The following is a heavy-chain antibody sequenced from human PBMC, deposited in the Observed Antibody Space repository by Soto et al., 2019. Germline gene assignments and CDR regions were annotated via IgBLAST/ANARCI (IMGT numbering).Heavy chain of an antibody. CDR1: RGPVSSYY. J-gene: IGHJ6*02. D-gene: IGHD2-15*01. CDR3: ARGDVVVVDATHVYYYYGMDV. V-gene: IGHV4-59*02. Sequence: ATLSLTCTVSRGPVSSYYWSWIRPPPGKGLEWIGYIYYSGSTNYNPSLKSRVTISVDTSKNQFSLKLSSVTAADTAVYYCARGDVVVVDATHVYYYYGMDVWGQGTTVTVPS. CDR2: IYYSGST.